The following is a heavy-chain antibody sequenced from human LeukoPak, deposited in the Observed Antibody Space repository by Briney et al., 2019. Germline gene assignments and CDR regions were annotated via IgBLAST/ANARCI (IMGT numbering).Heavy chain of an antibody. V-gene: IGHV1-2*06. Sequence: GASVKVSCKASGYTFTGYYMHWVRQAPRQGLEWIGRINPNSGGTNYAQKFQGRVTITRDTSISTAYMELSRLRSDDTAVYYGARPTVRGVIGWFDPWGQGTLVTVSS. CDR2: INPNSGGT. D-gene: IGHD3-10*01. J-gene: IGHJ5*02. CDR1: GYTFTGYY. CDR3: ARPTVRGVIGWFDP.